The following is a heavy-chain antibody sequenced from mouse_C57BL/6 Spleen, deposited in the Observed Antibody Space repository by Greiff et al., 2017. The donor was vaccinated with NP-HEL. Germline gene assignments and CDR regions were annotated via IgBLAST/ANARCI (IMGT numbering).Heavy chain of an antibody. V-gene: IGHV1-64*01. D-gene: IGHD2-4*01. CDR1: GYTFTSYW. CDR2: IHPNSGST. CDR3: ARQDDDVGAMDY. J-gene: IGHJ4*01. Sequence: QVQLQQSGAELVKPGASVKLSCKASGYTFTSYWMHWVKQRPGQGLEWIGMIHPNSGSTNYNEKFKSKATLTVDKSSSTAYMQLSSLTSEDSAVYYCARQDDDVGAMDYWGQGTSVTVSS.